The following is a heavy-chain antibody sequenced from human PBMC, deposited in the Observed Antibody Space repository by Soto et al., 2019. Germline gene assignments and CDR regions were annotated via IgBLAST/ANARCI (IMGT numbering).Heavy chain of an antibody. CDR3: ARLGGQQQLVLDY. D-gene: IGHD6-13*01. CDR2: IYYSGST. V-gene: IGHV4-39*01. CDR1: GGSISSSSYY. J-gene: IGHJ4*02. Sequence: SETLSLTCTVSGGSISSSSYYWGWIRQPPGKGLEWIGSIYYSGSTYYNPSLKSRVTISVDTSKNQFSLKLSSVTAADTAVYYCARLGGQQQLVLDYWGQGTLVTVSS.